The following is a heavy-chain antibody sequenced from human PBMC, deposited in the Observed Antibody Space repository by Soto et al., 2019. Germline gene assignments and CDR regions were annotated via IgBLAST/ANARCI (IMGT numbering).Heavy chain of an antibody. D-gene: IGHD3-10*01. Sequence: ASVKVSCKASGYTFTGYYTHWVRQAPGQGLEWMGWINPNSGGTNYAQKFQGWVTMTRDTSISTAYMELSRLRSDDTAVYYCARERAPLRGERWLDPWGQGTLVTVSS. V-gene: IGHV1-2*04. CDR1: GYTFTGYY. J-gene: IGHJ5*02. CDR2: INPNSGGT. CDR3: ARERAPLRGERWLDP.